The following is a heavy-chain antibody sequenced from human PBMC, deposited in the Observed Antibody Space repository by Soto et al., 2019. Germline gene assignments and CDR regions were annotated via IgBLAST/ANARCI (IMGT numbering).Heavy chain of an antibody. V-gene: IGHV4-39*01. CDR2: IYYSGST. Sequence: QLQLQESGPGLVKPSETLSLTCTVSGGSISSSSYYWGWIRQPPGKGLEWIGSIYYSGSTYYNPSLKTRVTISVDTSKNQFSLKLSSGTAADTAVYSCASGGARGVMLYFDLWGRGTLVTVSS. D-gene: IGHD3-16*01. J-gene: IGHJ2*01. CDR1: GGSISSSSYY. CDR3: ASGGARGVMLYFDL.